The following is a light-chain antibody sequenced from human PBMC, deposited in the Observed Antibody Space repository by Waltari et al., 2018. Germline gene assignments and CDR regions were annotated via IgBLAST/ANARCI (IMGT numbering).Light chain of an antibody. CDR1: QGISNS. Sequence: DIQMTQSPSSLSASVGDRVTITCRASQGISNSLAWYQQKPGKAPKLLLYGASRLESGVPPRFIGSGSGTDYTLTISSLQPDDFATYYCQQYYFTPYTFGQGTKLDIK. CDR3: QQYYFTPYT. J-gene: IGKJ2*01. V-gene: IGKV1-NL1*01. CDR2: GAS.